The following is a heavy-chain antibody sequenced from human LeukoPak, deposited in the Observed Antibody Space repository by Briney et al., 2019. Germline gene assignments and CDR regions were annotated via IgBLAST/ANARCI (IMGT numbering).Heavy chain of an antibody. CDR3: TRDAGSDF. V-gene: IGHV3-48*03. CDR2: ISPSGRSV. D-gene: IGHD3-10*01. Sequence: GGSLRLSCVGSGLSFVDYGMNWVRQAPGKGLEWLTFISPSGRSVSYADSVKGRFTIAMDNAKKSLYLQMDSLRGEDTAIYYCTRDAGSDFWGQGTLVTVSS. J-gene: IGHJ4*02. CDR1: GLSFVDYG.